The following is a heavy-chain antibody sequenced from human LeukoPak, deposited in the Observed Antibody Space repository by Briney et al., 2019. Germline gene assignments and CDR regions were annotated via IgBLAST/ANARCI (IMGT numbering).Heavy chain of an antibody. J-gene: IGHJ4*02. CDR1: GFTFDDYA. CDR3: AREVYVGTTTPIDY. D-gene: IGHD1-14*01. CDR2: ISWNSGSI. V-gene: IGHV3-9*01. Sequence: GGSLRLSCAASGFTFDDYAMHWVRQAPGKGLEWVSGISWNSGSIGYADSVKGRFTISRDNSKNTLYLQMNSLRAEDTAVYYCAREVYVGTTTPIDYWGQGTLVTVSS.